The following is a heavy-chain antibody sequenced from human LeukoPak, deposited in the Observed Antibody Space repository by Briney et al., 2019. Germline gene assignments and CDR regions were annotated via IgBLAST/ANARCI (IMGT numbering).Heavy chain of an antibody. J-gene: IGHJ4*02. CDR3: ALAVAGTWDFDY. D-gene: IGHD6-19*01. V-gene: IGHV3-9*01. CDR2: ISWNSGSI. Sequence: GGSLRLSCAASGFTFDDYAMHWVRQAPGKGLEWVSGISWNSGSIGYADSVKGRFTISRDNAKNSLYLQMNGLRAEDTALYYCALAVAGTWDFDYWGQGTLVTVSS. CDR1: GFTFDDYA.